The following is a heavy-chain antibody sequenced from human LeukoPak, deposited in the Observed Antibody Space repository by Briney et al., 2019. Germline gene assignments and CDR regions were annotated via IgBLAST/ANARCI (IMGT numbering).Heavy chain of an antibody. CDR2: IYYGSGST. CDR3: ARQRITGSNSDY. D-gene: IGHD1-20*01. J-gene: IGHJ4*02. V-gene: IGHV4-39*01. Sequence: SETLSLTCTVSGDSITSSSYNWGWIRQSPGKGLEWIGSIYYGSGSTYYNPSLKSRITISIDTSKNQFSLKLSSVTAADTAVYYCARQRITGSNSDYWGQGTLVTVSS. CDR1: GDSITSSSYN.